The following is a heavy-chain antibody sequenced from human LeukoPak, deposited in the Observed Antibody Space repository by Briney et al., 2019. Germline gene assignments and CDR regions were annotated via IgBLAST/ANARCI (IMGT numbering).Heavy chain of an antibody. V-gene: IGHV3-74*01. J-gene: IGHJ4*02. D-gene: IGHD3-16*01. CDR3: VRNLGGSLDC. CDR2: LNLDDTIT. Sequence: GGSLRLSCAASGFISSESWIHWVRQGPGGGLVWVSRLNLDDTITNYADSVKGRFTISRDNAMNSVYLQMDSLRVDDRAMYYCVRNLGGSLDCWGRGTLVTVSS. CDR1: GFISSESW.